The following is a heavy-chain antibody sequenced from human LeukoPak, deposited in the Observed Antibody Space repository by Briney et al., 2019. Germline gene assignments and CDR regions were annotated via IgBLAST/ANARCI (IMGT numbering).Heavy chain of an antibody. V-gene: IGHV3-23*01. J-gene: IGHJ5*02. CDR2: ISGSGGST. D-gene: IGHD6-19*01. CDR3: AKKAAVAGNWFDP. CDR1: GLTFSSYA. Sequence: GGSLRLSCAVSGLTFSSYAMNWARQAPGKGLEWVSAISGSGGSTYYADSVKGRFTISRDNSKKTLYLQMNSLRAEDTAVYYCAKKAAVAGNWFDPWGQGTLVTVSS.